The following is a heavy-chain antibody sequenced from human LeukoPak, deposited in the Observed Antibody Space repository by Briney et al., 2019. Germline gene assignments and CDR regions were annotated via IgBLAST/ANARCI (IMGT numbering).Heavy chain of an antibody. J-gene: IGHJ5*02. D-gene: IGHD3-16*01. CDR1: GYTFTNYA. V-gene: IGHV7-4-1*02. CDR3: ARAYQHLGGLSFPGS. CDR2: IDPNTGNP. Sequence: RASVKVSCKASGYTFTNYAMNWVRQAPGQGLQWMGWIDPNTGNPTYAQGFTGRFVFSLDTSVSTTYLQISSLKPEDTAVYYCARAYQHLGGLSFPGSWGQGTLVTVSS.